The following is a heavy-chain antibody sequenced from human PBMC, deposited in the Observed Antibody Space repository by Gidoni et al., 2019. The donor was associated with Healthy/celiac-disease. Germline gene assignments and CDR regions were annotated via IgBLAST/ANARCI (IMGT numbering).Heavy chain of an antibody. J-gene: IGHJ5*02. CDR3: ASGGISSDWFDP. CDR1: GGSISTYY. Sequence: QVQLQESGPGLVKPSETLSLTCTVSGGSISTYYWSWIRQPPGKGLEWIGYIYYSGSTNYNPSLKSRVTISIDTSKNQFSLKLSSGTAADTAVYYCASGGISSDWFDPWGQGTLVTVSS. D-gene: IGHD2-21*01. V-gene: IGHV4-59*01. CDR2: IYYSGST.